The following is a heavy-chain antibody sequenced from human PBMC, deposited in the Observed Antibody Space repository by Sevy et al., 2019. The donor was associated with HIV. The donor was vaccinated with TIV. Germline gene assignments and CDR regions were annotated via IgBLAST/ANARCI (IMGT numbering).Heavy chain of an antibody. Sequence: ASVKVSCKVSGYTLTQLSMHWVRQAPGKGLEWMGSFDPEDGETLYAQKFQGRVTMTEDTSTDTAYMELSSLRSEDTAIDYCATTKDYYERSGSPFDYWGQGTLVTVSS. D-gene: IGHD3-22*01. CDR1: GYTLTQLS. CDR2: FDPEDGET. CDR3: ATTKDYYERSGSPFDY. V-gene: IGHV1-24*01. J-gene: IGHJ4*02.